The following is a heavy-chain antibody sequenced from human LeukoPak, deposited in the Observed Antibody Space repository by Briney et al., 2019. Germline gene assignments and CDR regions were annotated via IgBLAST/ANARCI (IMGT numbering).Heavy chain of an antibody. Sequence: SDTLSLTRSVSCQSVSIVDYWASIRQTPGNGLEWISIIYYSVSTHHNPSLWSRVIISVDTSKDQFSLKMTSVTAAETAVYYCARNNSGCCFDTWGQGAPVTVSS. J-gene: IGHJ5*02. CDR1: CQSVSIVDY. CDR3: ARNNSGCCFDT. V-gene: IGHV4-38-2*01. CDR2: IYYSVST. D-gene: IGHD6-19*01.